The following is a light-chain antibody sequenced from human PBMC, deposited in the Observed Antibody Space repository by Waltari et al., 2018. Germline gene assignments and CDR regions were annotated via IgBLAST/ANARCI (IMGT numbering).Light chain of an antibody. J-gene: IGLJ3*02. CDR2: DVS. CDR1: SSDVGGYNY. V-gene: IGLV2-11*01. CDR3: CSYAGSYTWV. Sequence: QSALTQPRSVSGSPGQSVTISCTGTSSDVGGYNYVSWYQQHPGKAPKLMIYDVSKRPSGFPERFSGSKSGNTASLTISGLQAEDEADYDCCSYAGSYTWVFGGGTKLTVL.